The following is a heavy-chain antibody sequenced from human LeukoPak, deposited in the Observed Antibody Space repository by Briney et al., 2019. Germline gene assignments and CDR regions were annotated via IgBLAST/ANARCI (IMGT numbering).Heavy chain of an antibody. J-gene: IGHJ4*02. D-gene: IGHD1-26*01. CDR2: IYHSGST. CDR3: ASHIVGATAFGY. V-gene: IGHV4-4*02. Sequence: PSETLSLTCADSGASISSSDWCSWVRQPPGKGLEWIGEIYHSGSTNYNPSLKSRVTISMDKSDNQFSLNLSSVTAADTAVYYCASHIVGATAFGYWGQGTLVTVSS. CDR1: GASISSSDW.